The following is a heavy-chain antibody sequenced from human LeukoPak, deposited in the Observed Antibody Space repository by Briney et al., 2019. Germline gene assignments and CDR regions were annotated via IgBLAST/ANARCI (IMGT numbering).Heavy chain of an antibody. Sequence: PSETLSLTCAVYGGSFSGYYWSWIRQPPGKGLEWIGEINHSGSTNYNPSLKSRVTISVDTSKNQFSLKLSSVTAADTAVYYCARGRRSSGWYRVDAFDIWGQGTMVTVSS. J-gene: IGHJ3*02. V-gene: IGHV4-34*01. D-gene: IGHD6-19*01. CDR2: INHSGST. CDR3: ARGRRSSGWYRVDAFDI. CDR1: GGSFSGYY.